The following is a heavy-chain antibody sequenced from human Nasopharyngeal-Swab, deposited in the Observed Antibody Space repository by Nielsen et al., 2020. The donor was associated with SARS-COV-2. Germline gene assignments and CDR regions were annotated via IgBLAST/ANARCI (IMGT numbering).Heavy chain of an antibody. CDR1: GSSFTSYW. J-gene: IGHJ6*02. CDR3: ARNVEMATITPYYYYGMDV. D-gene: IGHD5-24*01. Sequence: GESLKISCKGSGSSFTSYWIGWVRQMPGKGLEWMGIIYPGDSDTRYSPSFQGQVTISADKSISTAYLQWSSLKASDTAMYYCARNVEMATITPYYYYGMDVWGQGTTVTVSS. V-gene: IGHV5-51*01. CDR2: IYPGDSDT.